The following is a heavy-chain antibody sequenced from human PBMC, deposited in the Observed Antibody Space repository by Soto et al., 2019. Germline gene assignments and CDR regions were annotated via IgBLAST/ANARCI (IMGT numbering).Heavy chain of an antibody. V-gene: IGHV4-31*03. CDR1: GDSIGTGGYY. J-gene: IGHJ4*02. D-gene: IGHD3-22*01. CDR3: ATNHDDISGRTPLLFDS. Sequence: QVQLQESGPGLVKPSQTLSLTCTVSGDSIGTGGYYWDWIRQHPGKGPEWIGYIHYSGNTYYNPSLESRLTISLDASKNQFSLPLSSVTAADTAVYYCATNHDDISGRTPLLFDSWGQGTLVTVSS. CDR2: IHYSGNT.